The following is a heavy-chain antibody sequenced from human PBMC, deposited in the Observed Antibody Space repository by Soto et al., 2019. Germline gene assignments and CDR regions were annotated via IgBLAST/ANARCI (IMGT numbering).Heavy chain of an antibody. Sequence: GASVKVSCKASGGTFSSYAISWVRQAPGQGLEWMGGIIPIFGTANYAQKFQGRVTITADESTSTAYMELSSLRSEDTAVYYCARARAHYDSSGYYYALDYWGQGTLVTVSS. J-gene: IGHJ4*02. CDR2: IIPIFGTA. CDR1: GGTFSSYA. CDR3: ARARAHYDSSGYYYALDY. D-gene: IGHD3-22*01. V-gene: IGHV1-69*13.